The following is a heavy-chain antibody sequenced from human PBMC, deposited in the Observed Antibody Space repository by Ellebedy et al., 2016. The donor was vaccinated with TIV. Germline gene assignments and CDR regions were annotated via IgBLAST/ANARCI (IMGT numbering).Heavy chain of an antibody. CDR3: ARLVHLYTSTANVYFFDS. CDR1: GFTFSNNW. CDR2: IKREGDER. V-gene: IGHV3-7*01. Sequence: GESLKISCVASGFTFSNNWMGWVRQAPGKGLEWVANIKREGDERYYVDSVKGRFTISRDNSKNSLYLQMNSRRAEDTAVYYCARLVHLYTSTANVYFFDSWGQGTLVTVSS. J-gene: IGHJ4*02. D-gene: IGHD6-6*01.